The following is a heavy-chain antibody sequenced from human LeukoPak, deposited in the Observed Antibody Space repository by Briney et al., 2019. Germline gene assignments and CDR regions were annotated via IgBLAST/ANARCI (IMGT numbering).Heavy chain of an antibody. CDR2: IWYDGSNK. J-gene: IGHJ4*02. Sequence: GGSLRLSCAASGFTFSSYGMHWVRQAPGKGLEWVAVIWYDGSNKYYADSVKGRFTISRDNSKNTLYLQMSSLRAEDTAVYYCARDYESSSWADYWGQGTLVTVSS. CDR1: GFTFSSYG. CDR3: ARDYESSSWADY. V-gene: IGHV3-33*01. D-gene: IGHD6-13*01.